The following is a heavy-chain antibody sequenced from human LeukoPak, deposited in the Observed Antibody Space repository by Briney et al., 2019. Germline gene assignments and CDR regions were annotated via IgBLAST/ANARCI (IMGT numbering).Heavy chain of an antibody. J-gene: IGHJ4*02. CDR3: EVFNRRYDSSGYAVSLHDY. V-gene: IGHV1-2*02. CDR2: INPNSGGT. CDR1: GYTFTGYY. D-gene: IGHD3-22*01. Sequence: ASVKVSCKASGYTFTGYYMHWVRQAPGQGLEWMGWINPNSGGTNYAQKFQGRVTMTRDTSISTAYMELSRLRSDDTAVYYCEVFNRRYDSSGYAVSLHDYWGQGTLVTVSS.